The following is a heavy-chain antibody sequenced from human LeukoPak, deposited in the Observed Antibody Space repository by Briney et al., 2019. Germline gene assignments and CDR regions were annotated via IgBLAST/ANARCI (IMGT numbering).Heavy chain of an antibody. CDR3: AKHLSSSSRYYYDS. CDR1: GFTFSTYA. CDR2: IIGSGEST. J-gene: IGHJ4*02. D-gene: IGHD6-13*01. Sequence: GGSLRLSCAAPGFTFSTYAMSWVRQAPGKGLEWVSTIIGSGESTYYADSVKGRFTISRDNSKNTLYLQVNSLRAEDTGFYYCAKHLSSSSRYYYDSWGQGTLVTVSS. V-gene: IGHV3-23*01.